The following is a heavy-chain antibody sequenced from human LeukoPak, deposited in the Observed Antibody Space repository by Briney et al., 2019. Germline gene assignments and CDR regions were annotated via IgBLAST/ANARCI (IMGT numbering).Heavy chain of an antibody. CDR2: INPNSGGT. J-gene: IGHJ4*02. CDR3: ARRIRGFFEASFDY. CDR1: GYTFTGYY. D-gene: IGHD3-3*01. V-gene: IGHV1-2*02. Sequence: GASVKVSCKASGYTFTGYYMHWVRQAPGQGLEWMGWINPNSGGTNYAQKFQGRVTMTRDTSISTAYMELSRLRSDDTAVYYCARRIRGFFEASFDYWGQGTLVTVSS.